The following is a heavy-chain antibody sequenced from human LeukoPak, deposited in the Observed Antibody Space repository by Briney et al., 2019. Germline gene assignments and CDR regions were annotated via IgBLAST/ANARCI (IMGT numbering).Heavy chain of an antibody. J-gene: IGHJ4*02. Sequence: PSDTLSLTCTVSGGSISSSNYYWGWIRQPPGKRLEWIGSMYYSGITYYNPSLKSRVTIFVDTSKNQFSLKVSSVTAADTAVYYCASRDYTNYAGFRGWGQGTLVSVSS. V-gene: IGHV4-39*01. CDR1: GGSISSSNYY. CDR2: MYYSGIT. D-gene: IGHD4-11*01. CDR3: ASRDYTNYAGFRG.